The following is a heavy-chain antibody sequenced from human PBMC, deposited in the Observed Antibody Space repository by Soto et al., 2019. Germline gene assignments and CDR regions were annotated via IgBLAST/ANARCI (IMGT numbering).Heavy chain of an antibody. CDR1: GFPFGDFG. J-gene: IGHJ5*02. CDR3: ARDPDTAMFFPRVWSP. V-gene: IGHV3-30*03. Sequence: GSLRLSCAASGFPFGDFGMHWLRQAPGKGLEWVAVISHDGSDKFYADSVKARFTISRDNSKNTLYLQMSGLRAEDTAVYYCARDPDTAMFFPRVWSPWGQGTLVTVSS. CDR2: ISHDGSDK. D-gene: IGHD5-18*01.